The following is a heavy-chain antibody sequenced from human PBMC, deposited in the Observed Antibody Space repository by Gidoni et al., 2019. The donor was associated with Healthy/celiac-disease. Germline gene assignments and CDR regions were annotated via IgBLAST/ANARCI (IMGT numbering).Heavy chain of an antibody. Sequence: QLQLQESGPGLVKPSATLCLTCTVSGGSISRSSYYWGGIRQPPGKGLEWIGSIYYSGSTDYMPSRKSRVTISVDTAKNQFSLKLSSVTAADTAVYYCARLPLLGYFDYWGQGTLVTVSS. CDR3: ARLPLLGYFDY. CDR1: GGSISRSSYY. J-gene: IGHJ4*02. V-gene: IGHV4-39*01. CDR2: IYYSGST. D-gene: IGHD2-15*01.